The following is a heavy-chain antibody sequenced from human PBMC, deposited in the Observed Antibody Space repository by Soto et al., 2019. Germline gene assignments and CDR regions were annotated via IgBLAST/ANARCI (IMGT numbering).Heavy chain of an antibody. D-gene: IGHD5-18*01. CDR1: GGSISSSSYY. CDR3: ARHIGYSYAYYFYYMDV. Sequence: SETLSLTCTVSGGSISSSSYYWDWIRQPPGKGLEWIGSIYYSGSTYYNPSLKSRVTISVDTSKNQFSLKLSSVTAADTAVYYCARHIGYSYAYYFYYMDVWGKGTTVTVSS. CDR2: IYYSGST. J-gene: IGHJ6*03. V-gene: IGHV4-39*01.